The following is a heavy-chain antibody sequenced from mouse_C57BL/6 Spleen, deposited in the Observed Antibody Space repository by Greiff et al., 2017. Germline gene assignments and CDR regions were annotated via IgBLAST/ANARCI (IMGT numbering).Heavy chain of an antibody. Sequence: VQLQESGPELVKPGASVKISCKASGYAFSSSWMNWVQQRPGKGLEWIGRIYPGDGDTNYNGKFKGKATLTADKSSSTAYMQLSSLTSEDSAVYFCASSHDCSRFYYAMDYWGQGTSVTVSS. CDR1: GYAFSSSW. D-gene: IGHD1-1*01. J-gene: IGHJ4*01. CDR2: IYPGDGDT. CDR3: ASSHDCSRFYYAMDY. V-gene: IGHV1-82*01.